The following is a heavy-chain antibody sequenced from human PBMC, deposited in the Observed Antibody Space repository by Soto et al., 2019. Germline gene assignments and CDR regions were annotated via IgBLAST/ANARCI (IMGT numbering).Heavy chain of an antibody. Sequence: GGSLRLSCAASGFTFSSYAMHLFRQAPGKGLEWVAVISYDGSNKYYADSVKGRFTISRDNSKNTLYLQMNSLRAEDTAVYYCARVATGGYYFDYWGQGTLVTVSS. CDR1: GFTFSSYA. CDR2: ISYDGSNK. J-gene: IGHJ4*02. D-gene: IGHD3-16*01. CDR3: ARVATGGYYFDY. V-gene: IGHV3-30-3*01.